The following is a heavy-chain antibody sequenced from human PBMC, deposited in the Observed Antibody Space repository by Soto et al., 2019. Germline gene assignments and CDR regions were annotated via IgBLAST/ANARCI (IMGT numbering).Heavy chain of an antibody. J-gene: IGHJ6*02. V-gene: IGHV3-48*02. CDR2: ITTTSSTM. Sequence: PGGSLRLSCTPSGFIFSDCSMNWVRQAPGKGLEWISYITTTSSTMYYADSVKGRFTISRDNAKNSLYLQMNSLRDEDTAVYYCARDSSGRQYYGMDVWGQGTTVTSP. D-gene: IGHD3-22*01. CDR3: ARDSSGRQYYGMDV. CDR1: GFIFSDCS.